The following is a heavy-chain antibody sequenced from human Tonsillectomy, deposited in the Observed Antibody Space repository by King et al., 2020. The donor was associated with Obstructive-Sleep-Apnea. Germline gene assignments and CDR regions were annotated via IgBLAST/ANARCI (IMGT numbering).Heavy chain of an antibody. J-gene: IGHJ4*02. D-gene: IGHD3-10*01. V-gene: IGHV4-39*07. CDR3: TNTPYGSGSPDY. CDR2: FYYSGST. CDR1: GGSISSSSYY. Sequence: LQLQESGPGLVKPSETLSLTCTVSGGSISSSSYYWGWIRQPPGEGLERIGNFYYSGSTYSNPSLKSRVTISVDTSKNQFSLKLSSVTAADTAGYYVTNTPYGSGSPDYWGQGTLVTVSS.